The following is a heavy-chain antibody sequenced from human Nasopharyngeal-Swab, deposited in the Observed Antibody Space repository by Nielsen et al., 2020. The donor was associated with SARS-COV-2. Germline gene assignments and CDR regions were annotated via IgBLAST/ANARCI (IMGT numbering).Heavy chain of an antibody. V-gene: IGHV1-18*01. D-gene: IGHD3-3*01. J-gene: IGHJ6*02. CDR1: GYTFTSYG. Sequence: ASVKVSCKASGYTFTSYGISWVRQATGQGLEWMGWISAYNGNTNYAQKLQGRVTMTTDTSTSTAYMELRSLRSDDTAVYYCARVGGYDFWSGYYYYYYGMDVWGQGTTVTVSS. CDR2: ISAYNGNT. CDR3: ARVGGYDFWSGYYYYYYGMDV.